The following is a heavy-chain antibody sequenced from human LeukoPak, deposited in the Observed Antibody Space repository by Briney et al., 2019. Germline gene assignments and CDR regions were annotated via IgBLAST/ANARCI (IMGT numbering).Heavy chain of an antibody. CDR3: ARENWANDY. V-gene: IGHV3-7*01. Sequence: GGSLRRSCAASGFTFTTYWMTWVRQAPGKGLEWVANVKQDGSQKYYVDSVKGRFTISRDNAKNSLYLQMNSLKAEDTTVYYCARENWANDYWGQGTLVTVSA. CDR2: VKQDGSQK. J-gene: IGHJ4*02. D-gene: IGHD7-27*01. CDR1: GFTFTTYW.